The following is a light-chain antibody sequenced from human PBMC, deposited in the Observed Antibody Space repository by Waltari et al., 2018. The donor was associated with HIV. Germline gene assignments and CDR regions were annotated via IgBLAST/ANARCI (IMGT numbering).Light chain of an antibody. V-gene: IGLV1-44*01. CDR2: TNT. CDR1: SSNIGDNT. Sequence: QSVLTQPPSASGTPGQRVTISCSGSSSNIGDNTVNWYQQLPGTAPKLLIYTNTPRPSRVPELFSCSNAGTCAARAISGLQSEDEADYCCVTVDDSLNGHVVFGGGTKLTVL. J-gene: IGLJ2*01. CDR3: VTVDDSLNGHVV.